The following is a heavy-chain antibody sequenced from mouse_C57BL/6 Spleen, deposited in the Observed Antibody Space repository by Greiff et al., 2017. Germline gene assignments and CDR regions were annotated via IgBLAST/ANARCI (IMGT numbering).Heavy chain of an antibody. J-gene: IGHJ4*01. Sequence: QVQLQQSGAELARPGASVKLSCKASGYTFTSYGISWVKQRTGQGLEWIGEIYPRSGNTYYNEKFKGKATLTADKSSSTAYMELRSLPSEDSAVYFGARTGIYYGNYDYAMDYWGQGTSVTVSS. CDR3: ARTGIYYGNYDYAMDY. CDR2: IYPRSGNT. D-gene: IGHD2-1*01. V-gene: IGHV1-81*01. CDR1: GYTFTSYG.